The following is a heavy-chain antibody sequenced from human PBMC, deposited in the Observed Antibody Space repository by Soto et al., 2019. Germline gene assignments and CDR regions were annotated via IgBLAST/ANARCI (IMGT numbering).Heavy chain of an antibody. CDR1: GFSFSDYS. CDR2: MSIGGEKT. Sequence: EVHVFESGGGLVQPGGSLRLSCAASGFSFSDYSMAWVRQTPEQGLEWVSGMSIGGEKTFYIDSVKGRFIVSRDSSRDTVYFQMNRLRVEDTAVYYCARWNGYGDLWGQGTLVTVSS. V-gene: IGHV3-23*01. D-gene: IGHD1-1*01. CDR3: ARWNGYGDL. J-gene: IGHJ4*02.